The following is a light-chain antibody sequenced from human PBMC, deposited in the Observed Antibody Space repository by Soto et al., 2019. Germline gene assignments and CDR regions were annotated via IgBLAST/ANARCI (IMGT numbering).Light chain of an antibody. Sequence: DIQMTQSPSTLSASVGDTVTITCRASQSITTWLAWYQQRPRKAPKLLIYKASSLESEVPSRFSGSGSGTEFTLTISSLQPDDFATYYCQQYSSYPLTFGGGTNVEIK. CDR2: KAS. J-gene: IGKJ4*01. CDR1: QSITTW. V-gene: IGKV1-5*03. CDR3: QQYSSYPLT.